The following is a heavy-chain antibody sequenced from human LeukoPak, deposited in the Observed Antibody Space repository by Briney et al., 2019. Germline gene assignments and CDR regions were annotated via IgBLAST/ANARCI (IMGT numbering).Heavy chain of an antibody. Sequence: GASVKVSCKASGGTFSSYAISWVRQAPGQGLEWMGGIIPIFGTANYAQKFQGRVTITADESTSTAYMELSSLRPEDTAVYYCARVPGGTQSSIWGQGTMVTVPS. CDR1: GGTFSSYA. J-gene: IGHJ3*02. D-gene: IGHD6-13*01. V-gene: IGHV1-69*13. CDR3: ARVPGGTQSSI. CDR2: IIPIFGTA.